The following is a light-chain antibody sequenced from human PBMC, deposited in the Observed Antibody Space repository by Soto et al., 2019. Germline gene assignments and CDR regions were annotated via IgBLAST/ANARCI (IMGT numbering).Light chain of an antibody. V-gene: IGKV1-6*01. CDR1: QDIRSD. J-gene: IGKJ4*01. Sequence: AIQMTQFPSSLSASVGDRVTITCRASQDIRSDLGWYQQRPGKAPKLLIYATSSLQGGVPSRFSGSGSGTDFTLTISSLQPEDFATYYCLQDNNYPLTFGGWTKVEIK. CDR3: LQDNNYPLT. CDR2: ATS.